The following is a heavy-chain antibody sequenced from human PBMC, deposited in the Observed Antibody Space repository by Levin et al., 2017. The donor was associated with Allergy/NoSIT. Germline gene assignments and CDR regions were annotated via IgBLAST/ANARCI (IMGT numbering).Heavy chain of an antibody. CDR2: SNHGGIT. J-gene: IGHJ4*02. V-gene: IGHV4-34*01. CDR3: AVYNYGSLDY. Sequence: SETLSLTCAVHGGSFSDNYWSWIRQPPGKGLEWIGESNHGGITNYNPSLKSRVTISVDTSKNQFSLKLSSVTAADTALYYCAVYNYGSLDYWGQGTLVTVSS. D-gene: IGHD5-18*01. CDR1: GGSFSDNY.